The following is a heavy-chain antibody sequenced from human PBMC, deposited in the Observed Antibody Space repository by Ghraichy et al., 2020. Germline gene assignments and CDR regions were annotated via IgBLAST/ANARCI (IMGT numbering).Heavy chain of an antibody. D-gene: IGHD1-1*01. V-gene: IGHV3-21*01. J-gene: IGHJ5*02. Sequence: SCTASGFTFSDYSMIWFRQAPGQGLEWVSSISRRSSPTYYADSVQGRFTISRDNAKNSVYLQMNSLRAEDTALYYCVRQVGDDSANWFDPWGQGTLVTVYS. CDR1: GFTFSDYS. CDR3: VRQVGDDSANWFDP. CDR2: ISRRSSPT.